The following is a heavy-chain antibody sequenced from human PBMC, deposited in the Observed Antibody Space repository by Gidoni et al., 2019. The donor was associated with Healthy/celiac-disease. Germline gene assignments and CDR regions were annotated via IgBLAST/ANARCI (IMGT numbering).Heavy chain of an antibody. Sequence: SSYAISWVRQAPGQGLEWMGGIIPIFGTANYAQKFQGRVTITADESTSTAYMELSSLRSEDTAVYYCARVSSSSPLYYYDGMDVWGQGTTVTVSS. J-gene: IGHJ6*02. CDR2: IIPIFGTA. CDR3: ARVSSSSPLYYYDGMDV. V-gene: IGHV1-69*01. D-gene: IGHD6-13*01. CDR1: SSYA.